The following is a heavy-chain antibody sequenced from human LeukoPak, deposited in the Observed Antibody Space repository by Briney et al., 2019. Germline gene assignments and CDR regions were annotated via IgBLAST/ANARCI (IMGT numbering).Heavy chain of an antibody. CDR3: ARRAAADALFDY. D-gene: IGHD6-13*01. V-gene: IGHV4-30-2*01. CDR1: GGSISSGGYY. CDR2: IYHSGST. Sequence: PSETLSLTCTVSGGSISSGGYYWSWIRQPPGKGLEWIGYIYHSGSTYYNPSLKSRVTISVDRSKNQFSLKLSSVTAADTAVYYCARRAAADALFDYWGQGTLVTVSS. J-gene: IGHJ4*02.